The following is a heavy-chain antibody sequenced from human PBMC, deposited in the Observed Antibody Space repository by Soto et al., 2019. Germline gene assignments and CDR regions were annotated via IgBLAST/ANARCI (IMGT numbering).Heavy chain of an antibody. CDR3: ARDTLYCSGGSCYSRGLGHYYMDV. Sequence: GGSLRLSCAASGFTFSSYWMHWVRQAPGKGLVWVSRINSDGSSTSYADSVKGRFTISRDNAKNTLYLQMNSLRAGETAVYYCARDTLYCSGGSCYSRGLGHYYMDVWGKGTTVTVSS. D-gene: IGHD2-15*01. CDR2: INSDGSST. V-gene: IGHV3-74*01. CDR1: GFTFSSYW. J-gene: IGHJ6*03.